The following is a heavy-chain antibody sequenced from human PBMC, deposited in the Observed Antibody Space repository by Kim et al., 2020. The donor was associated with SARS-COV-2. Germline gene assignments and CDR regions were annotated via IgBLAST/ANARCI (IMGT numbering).Heavy chain of an antibody. CDR3: ARGTNYGSGSYYNGYFDL. D-gene: IGHD3-10*01. V-gene: IGHV1-46*01. J-gene: IGHJ2*01. Sequence: QGRVTMTRDTSTSTVYMELSSLRSEDTAVYYCARGTNYGSGSYYNGYFDLWGRGTLVTVSS.